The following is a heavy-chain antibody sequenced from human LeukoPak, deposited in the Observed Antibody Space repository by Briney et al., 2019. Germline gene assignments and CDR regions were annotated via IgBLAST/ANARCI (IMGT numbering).Heavy chain of an antibody. Sequence: GGSLRLSCAASGFTFDDYAMHWVRQAPGKGLEWVSLISWDGGSTYYADSVKGRFTISRDNSKNSLYLQMNSLRAEDTALYYCAKSIAAAGGFANYYYYMDVWGKGTTVTVSS. V-gene: IGHV3-43D*03. CDR2: ISWDGGST. CDR3: AKSIAAAGGFANYYYYMDV. CDR1: GFTFDDYA. D-gene: IGHD6-13*01. J-gene: IGHJ6*03.